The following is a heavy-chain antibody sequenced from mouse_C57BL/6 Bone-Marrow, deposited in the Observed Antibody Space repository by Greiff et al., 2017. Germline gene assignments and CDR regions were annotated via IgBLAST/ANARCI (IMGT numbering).Heavy chain of an antibody. CDR3: ARGGIYYGYDGEDWYFDV. J-gene: IGHJ1*03. V-gene: IGHV3-6*01. D-gene: IGHD2-2*01. CDR1: GYSITSGYY. CDR2: ISYDGSN. Sequence: EVQVVESGPGLVKPSQSLSLTCSVTGYSITSGYYWNWIRQFPGNKLEWMGYISYDGSNNYNPSLKNRISITRDTSKNQFFLKLNSVTTEDTATYYCARGGIYYGYDGEDWYFDVWGTGTTVTVSS.